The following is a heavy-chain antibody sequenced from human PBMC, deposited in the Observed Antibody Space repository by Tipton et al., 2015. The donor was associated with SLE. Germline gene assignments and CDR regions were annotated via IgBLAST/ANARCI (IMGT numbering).Heavy chain of an antibody. CDR3: VKDSHDYVWGSYRRDY. J-gene: IGHJ4*02. CDR1: GFTFSSYA. V-gene: IGHV3-64D*06. Sequence: SLRLSCAASGFTFSSYAMHWVRQAPGKGLEYVSAISSNGGSTYYADSVKGRFTISRDNSKNTLYLQMSSLRAEDTAVYYCVKDSHDYVWGSYRRDYWGQGTLVTVSS. D-gene: IGHD3-16*02. CDR2: ISSNGGST.